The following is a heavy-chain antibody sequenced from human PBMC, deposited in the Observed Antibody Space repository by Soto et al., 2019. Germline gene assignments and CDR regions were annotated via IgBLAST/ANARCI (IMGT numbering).Heavy chain of an antibody. D-gene: IGHD3-9*01. CDR2: IIPILGIA. CDR3: ARDQDDILTGYYAFDI. Sequence: SVKVSCKASGGTFSSYTISWVRQAPGQGLEWMGRIIPILGIANYAQKFQGRVTITADKSTSTAYMELSSLRSEDTDVYYCARDQDDILTGYYAFDIWGQGTMVTVSS. J-gene: IGHJ3*02. V-gene: IGHV1-69*04. CDR1: GGTFSSYT.